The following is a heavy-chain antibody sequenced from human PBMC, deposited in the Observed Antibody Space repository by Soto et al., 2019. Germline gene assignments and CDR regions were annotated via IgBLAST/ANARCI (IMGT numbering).Heavy chain of an antibody. Sequence: GGSLRLSCAASGFTFSSHAMHWVRQAPGKGLEWVAVISYDGSNKYYADSVKGRFTISRDNSKNTLYLQMNSLRAEDTAVYYCARDSSGFALNPGVYWGQGTLVTVS. V-gene: IGHV3-30-3*01. CDR1: GFTFSSHA. D-gene: IGHD6-19*01. CDR3: ARDSSGFALNPGVY. CDR2: ISYDGSNK. J-gene: IGHJ4*02.